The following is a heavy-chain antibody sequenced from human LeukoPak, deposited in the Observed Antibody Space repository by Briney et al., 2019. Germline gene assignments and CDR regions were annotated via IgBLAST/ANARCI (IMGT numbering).Heavy chain of an antibody. CDR3: ARHRKGSQVSGYYFDY. V-gene: IGHV5-51*01. J-gene: IGHJ4*02. CDR1: GYSFTSYW. Sequence: GESLKISCKGSGYSFTSYWIGWVRQMPGKGLEWMGTIYPGDSDTRYSPSFQGQVTISADKSISTAYLQWSSLKASDTAMYYCARHRKGSQVSGYYFDYWGQGTLVTVSS. D-gene: IGHD3-10*01. CDR2: IYPGDSDT.